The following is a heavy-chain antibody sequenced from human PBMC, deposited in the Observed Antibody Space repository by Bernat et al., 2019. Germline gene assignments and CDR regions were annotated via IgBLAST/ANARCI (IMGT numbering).Heavy chain of an antibody. CDR1: GFTFSGYN. V-gene: IGHV3-48*04. D-gene: IGHD5-12*01. CDR3: AREGRYSGYNLEGDAFDL. CDR2: ISESGSTI. Sequence: EVQLVESGGGLVQPGGSLRLSCAASGFTFSGYNMNWVRQAPGKGLEWVSFISESGSTIYYADSVKGRVTVSRDNAKNSLYLQMNSLRAEDTAVYYCAREGRYSGYNLEGDAFDLWGQGTMVTVSS. J-gene: IGHJ3*01.